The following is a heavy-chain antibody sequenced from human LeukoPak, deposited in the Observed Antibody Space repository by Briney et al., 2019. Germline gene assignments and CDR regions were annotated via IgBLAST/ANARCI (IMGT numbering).Heavy chain of an antibody. V-gene: IGHV1-18*01. Sequence: GASVKVSCKASGYTFTSYGISWVRQAPGQGLEWMGWISAYNGNTNYAQKLQGRVTMTTDTSTSTAYMELRSLRSDDTAVYYCARPVCCSSTSCFWFDPWGQGTLVTVSS. CDR3: ARPVCCSSTSCFWFDP. J-gene: IGHJ5*02. D-gene: IGHD2-2*01. CDR2: ISAYNGNT. CDR1: GYTFTSYG.